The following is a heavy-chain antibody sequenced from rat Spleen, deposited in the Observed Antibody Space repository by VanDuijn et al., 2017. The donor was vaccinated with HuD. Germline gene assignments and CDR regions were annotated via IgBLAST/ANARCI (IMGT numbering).Heavy chain of an antibody. CDR3: TTENYGGCDY. Sequence: EVQLVESGGGLVQPGRSLKLSCAASGFTFSNYVMDWVRQAPTKGLEWVASITNCGGSTYYRDSVKGRFPISRDNAKSTLDLQMDSMRSEDTANYYCTTENYGGCDYCRQGVMLPVSS. J-gene: IGHJ2*01. CDR1: GFTFSNYV. D-gene: IGHD1-11*01. V-gene: IGHV5-27*01. CDR2: ITNCGGST.